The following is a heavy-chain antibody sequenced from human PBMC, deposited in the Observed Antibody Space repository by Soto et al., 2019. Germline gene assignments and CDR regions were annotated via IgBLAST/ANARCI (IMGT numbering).Heavy chain of an antibody. J-gene: IGHJ4*02. CDR3: AKDRGGDY. CDR1: GFTFSSYG. V-gene: IGHV3-30*18. CDR2: ISYDGSNK. D-gene: IGHD3-16*01. Sequence: QVQLVESGGGVVQPGRSLRLSCAASGFTFSSYGMHWVRQAPGKGLEWVAVISYDGSNKYYADSVKGRFTISRDNSKNTLYLQMNSLRAEDTAVYYCAKDRGGDYWGQGTLVTVSS.